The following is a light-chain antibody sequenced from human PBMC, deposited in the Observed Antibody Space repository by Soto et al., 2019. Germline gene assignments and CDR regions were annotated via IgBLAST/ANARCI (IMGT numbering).Light chain of an antibody. J-gene: IGKJ1*01. CDR2: GAS. Sequence: EIVLTQSPGTLSLSPGERATLSCRASQSVSSSYLAWYQQKPGQAPRLLIYGASSRATGIPYRFSGSGSGTDFTLTISRLEPEDFAVYYCQQYGRSPGTFGQGTKVEI. CDR3: QQYGRSPGT. CDR1: QSVSSSY. V-gene: IGKV3-20*01.